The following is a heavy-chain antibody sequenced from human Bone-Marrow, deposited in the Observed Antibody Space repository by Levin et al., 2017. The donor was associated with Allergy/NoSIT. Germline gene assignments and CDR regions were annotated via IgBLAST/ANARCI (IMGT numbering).Heavy chain of an antibody. D-gene: IGHD1-26*01. V-gene: IGHV3-13*01. CDR2: IGTAGDT. J-gene: IGHJ4*02. Sequence: ETLSLTCAASGFTFSSYDMHWVRQATGKGLEWVSAIGTAGDTYYPGSVKGRFTISRENAKNSLYLQMNSLRAGDTAVYYCARGSGIVGATRAWDYWGQGTLVTVSS. CDR3: ARGSGIVGATRAWDY. CDR1: GFTFSSYD.